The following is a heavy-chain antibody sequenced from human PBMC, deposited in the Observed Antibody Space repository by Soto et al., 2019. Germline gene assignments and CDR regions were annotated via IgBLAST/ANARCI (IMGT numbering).Heavy chain of an antibody. Sequence: SETLSLTCAVYGGSFSGYYWSWIRQPPGKGLEWIGEINHSGSTNYNPSLKSRVTISVDTSKNQFSLKLSSVTAADTAVYYCARLRIAARPVSYYYYGMDVWGQGTTVTVS. D-gene: IGHD6-6*01. CDR3: ARLRIAARPVSYYYYGMDV. CDR1: GGSFSGYY. V-gene: IGHV4-34*01. CDR2: INHSGST. J-gene: IGHJ6*02.